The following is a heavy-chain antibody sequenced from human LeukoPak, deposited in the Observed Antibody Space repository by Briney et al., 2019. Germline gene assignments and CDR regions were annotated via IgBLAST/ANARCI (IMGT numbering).Heavy chain of an antibody. CDR3: ARGNYYDSSGYYPEYFQH. Sequence: ASVKVSCKASGYTFTSYAMHWVRQAPGQRLEWMGWISAYNGNTNYAQKLQGRVTMTTDTSTSTAYMELRSLRSDDTAVYYCARGNYYDSSGYYPEYFQHWGQGTLVTVSS. CDR2: ISAYNGNT. J-gene: IGHJ1*01. CDR1: GYTFTSYA. V-gene: IGHV1-18*01. D-gene: IGHD3-22*01.